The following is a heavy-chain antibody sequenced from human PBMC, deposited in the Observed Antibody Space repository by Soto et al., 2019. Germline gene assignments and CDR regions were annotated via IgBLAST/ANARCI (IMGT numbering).Heavy chain of an antibody. D-gene: IGHD4-17*01. CDR1: GFTFSRYD. V-gene: IGHV3-30-3*01. Sequence: GGSLRLSCAASGFTFSRYDMHWVRQAPGKGLEWVAVISYDGRNKYYADSVKGRFTISRDNSKNTLNLQMHSLRGDDTALYYCVRGRTVTTFVGLDVWGQGTTVTVSS. CDR2: ISYDGRNK. CDR3: VRGRTVTTFVGLDV. J-gene: IGHJ6*02.